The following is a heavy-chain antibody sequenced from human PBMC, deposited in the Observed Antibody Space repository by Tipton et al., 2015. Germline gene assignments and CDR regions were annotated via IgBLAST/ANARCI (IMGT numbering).Heavy chain of an antibody. CDR3: ARSRYTVTPDS. V-gene: IGHV4-38-2*01. J-gene: IGHJ4*02. Sequence: LRLSCDVSGYSISSGYYWGWIRQPPGKELEWIGYIQYSGSTNYNPSLKSRVTISVDTSKTQFSLKMSYVTAADTAVYYCARSRYTVTPDSWGQGTLVTVSS. CDR1: GYSISSGYY. D-gene: IGHD4-17*01. CDR2: IQYSGST.